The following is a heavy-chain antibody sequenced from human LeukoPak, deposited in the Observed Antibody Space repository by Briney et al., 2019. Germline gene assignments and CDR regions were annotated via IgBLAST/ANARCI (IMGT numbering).Heavy chain of an antibody. V-gene: IGHV3-7*01. Sequence: GGSLRLSCAASGFTFSNYWMSWVRQAPGKGLERVANIKQDGSEKYYVDSVKGRFTISRDNAKNSLYLQMNSLRAEDTAVYYCASGSSWYYYWGQGTLVTVSS. D-gene: IGHD6-13*01. J-gene: IGHJ4*02. CDR3: ASGSSWYYY. CDR2: IKQDGSEK. CDR1: GFTFSNYW.